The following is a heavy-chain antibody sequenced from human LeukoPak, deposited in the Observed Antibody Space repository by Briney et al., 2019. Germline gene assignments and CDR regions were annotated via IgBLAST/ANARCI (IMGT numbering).Heavy chain of an antibody. CDR1: GFTFSSYW. D-gene: IGHD4-17*01. CDR3: TRVHYGDYVDY. J-gene: IGHJ4*02. Sequence: GGSLRLSCAASGFTFSSYWMHWVRQAPGKGLVWVSRISSDGTSTSYADSVKGRFTISRDNAKNTLYLQMNNLRAEDTAVYHCTRVHYGDYVDYWGQGTLVTVSS. V-gene: IGHV3-74*01. CDR2: ISSDGTST.